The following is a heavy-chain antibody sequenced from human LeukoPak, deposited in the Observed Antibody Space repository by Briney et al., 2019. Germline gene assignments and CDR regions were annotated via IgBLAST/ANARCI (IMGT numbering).Heavy chain of an antibody. D-gene: IGHD6-19*01. Sequence: GGSLRLSCAASGFTFSSYSMNWVRQAPGKGLEWVSSISSTGAYMYYADSVKGRFTISRDNAKNSLFLQMNSLRAEDTAVYYCAREYGSDWYSGSWGQGTLVTVSS. V-gene: IGHV3-21*01. CDR2: ISSTGAYM. CDR1: GFTFSSYS. CDR3: AREYGSDWYSGS. J-gene: IGHJ4*02.